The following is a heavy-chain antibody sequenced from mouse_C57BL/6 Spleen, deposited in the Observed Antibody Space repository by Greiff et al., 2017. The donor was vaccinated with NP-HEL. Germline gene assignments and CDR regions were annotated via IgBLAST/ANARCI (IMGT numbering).Heavy chain of an antibody. V-gene: IGHV1-19*01. Sequence: DVQLQESGPVLVKPGASVKMSCKASGYTFTDYYMNWVKQSHGKSLEWIGVINPYNGGTSYNQKFKGKATLTVDKSSSTAYMELNSLTSEDSAVYYCARGGDVWYFDVWGTGTTVTVSS. CDR1: GYTFTDYY. D-gene: IGHD3-3*01. CDR3: ARGGDVWYFDV. J-gene: IGHJ1*03. CDR2: INPYNGGT.